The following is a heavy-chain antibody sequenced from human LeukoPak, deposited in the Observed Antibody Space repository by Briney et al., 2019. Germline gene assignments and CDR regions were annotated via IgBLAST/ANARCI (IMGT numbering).Heavy chain of an antibody. J-gene: IGHJ4*01. Sequence: SETLSLTCTVSGGSISSYYWSWIRQPPGKGLEWIGYIYYSGSTNYNPSLKSRVTISVDTSKNQFSLKLSSVTAADTAVYYCALTSYYDSSGYYYDGVDYWGHGTPVNVSS. V-gene: IGHV4-59*08. CDR3: ALTSYYDSSGYYYDGVDY. D-gene: IGHD3-22*01. CDR2: IYYSGST. CDR1: GGSISSYY.